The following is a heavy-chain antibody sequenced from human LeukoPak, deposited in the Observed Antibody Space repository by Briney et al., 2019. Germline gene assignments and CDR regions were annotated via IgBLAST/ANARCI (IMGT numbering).Heavy chain of an antibody. J-gene: IGHJ4*02. Sequence: TGGSLRLSCAASGFTFSRYSMNWVRQAPGKGLEWISYISSSSSTIYYADSVKGRFTISRDNAKNSLYLQMNSLRAEDTAVYYCARNTFGGNSEWGQGTLVTVSS. V-gene: IGHV3-48*01. CDR2: ISSSSSTI. D-gene: IGHD2-15*01. CDR1: GFTFSRYS. CDR3: ARNTFGGNSE.